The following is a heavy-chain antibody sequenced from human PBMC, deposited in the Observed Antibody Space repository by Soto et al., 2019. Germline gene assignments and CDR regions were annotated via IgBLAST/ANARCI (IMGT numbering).Heavy chain of an antibody. D-gene: IGHD2-8*01. J-gene: IGHJ2*01. V-gene: IGHV3-23*01. CDR3: AKVYNNGGVLIRYFDR. CDR1: GFTFSSSA. Sequence: EVQLLESGGRVVQPGWSLRLSCAASGFTFSSSAMSWVRQAPGKGLVGASGITGNGGNTYYADSVQGRFTISRDNSKETLSLLMTGLTVEDTAAYYCAKVYNNGGVLIRYFDRWGRSALVTVSS. CDR2: ITGNGGNT.